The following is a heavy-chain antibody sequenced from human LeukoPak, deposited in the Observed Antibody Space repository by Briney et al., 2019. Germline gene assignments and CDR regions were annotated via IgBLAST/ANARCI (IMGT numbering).Heavy chain of an antibody. CDR3: ARAFSSSQLGYYYYYMDV. D-gene: IGHD6-13*01. CDR2: IYYSGST. Sequence: SETLSLTCTVSGGSISGGSISSYYWSWIRQPPGKGLEWIGYIYYSGSTNYNPSHKSRVTISVGTSKNQFSLKLSSVTAADTAVYYCARAFSSSQLGYYYYYMDVWGKGTTVTVSS. V-gene: IGHV4-61*01. J-gene: IGHJ6*03. CDR1: GGSISGGSISSYY.